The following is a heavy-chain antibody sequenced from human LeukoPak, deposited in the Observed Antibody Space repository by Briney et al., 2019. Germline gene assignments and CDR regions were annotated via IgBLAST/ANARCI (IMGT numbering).Heavy chain of an antibody. J-gene: IGHJ4*02. V-gene: IGHV3-21*01. D-gene: IGHD3-10*01. Sequence: GGSLRLSCAASGFTFSSYSMNWVRQAPGKGLEWVSSISSSSSYIYYADSVKGRFTISRDNAKNSLYLQMNSLRAEDTAVYYCARDRSGYYGSGSDYWGQGTLVTVSS. CDR1: GFTFSSYS. CDR2: ISSSSSYI. CDR3: ARDRSGYYGSGSDY.